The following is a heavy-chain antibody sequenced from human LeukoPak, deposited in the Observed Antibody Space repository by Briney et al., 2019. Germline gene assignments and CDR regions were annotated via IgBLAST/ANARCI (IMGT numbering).Heavy chain of an antibody. D-gene: IGHD3-22*01. J-gene: IGHJ3*02. CDR1: GGSISSGSYY. CDR3: ARPYYYDSSGYDDAFDI. V-gene: IGHV4-61*02. Sequence: SETLSLTCTVSGGSISSGSYYWSWIRQPAGKGLEWIGRIYTSGSTNYNPSLKSRVTISVDTSKNQFSLKLSSVTAADTAVYYCARPYYYDSSGYDDAFDIWGQGTMVTVSS. CDR2: IYTSGST.